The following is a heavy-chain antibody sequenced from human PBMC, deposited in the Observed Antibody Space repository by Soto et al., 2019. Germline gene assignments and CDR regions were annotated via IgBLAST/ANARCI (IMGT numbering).Heavy chain of an antibody. Sequence: GASVKVSCKASGYTFTSYDINWVRQATGQGLEWMGWMNPNSGNTGYAQKFQGRVTMTRNTSISTAYMELSSLRSEDTAVYYCARGRIAVAGTFFRYYGMDVWGQGTTLTVSS. V-gene: IGHV1-8*01. D-gene: IGHD6-19*01. CDR2: MNPNSGNT. CDR1: GYTFTSYD. J-gene: IGHJ6*02. CDR3: ARGRIAVAGTFFRYYGMDV.